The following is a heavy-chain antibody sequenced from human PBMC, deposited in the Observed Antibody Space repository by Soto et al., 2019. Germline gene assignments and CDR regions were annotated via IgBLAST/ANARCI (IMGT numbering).Heavy chain of an antibody. J-gene: IGHJ4*02. Sequence: SETLSLTCTVSGGSISSGGYYWSWIRQHPGKGLEWIGYIYYSGSTYYNPSLKSRVTISVDTSKNQFSLKLSSVTAADTAVYYCARGLAGRPLRRSYFDYWGQGTLVTVSS. CDR1: GGSISSGGYY. CDR2: IYYSGST. V-gene: IGHV4-31*03. D-gene: IGHD6-6*01. CDR3: ARGLAGRPLRRSYFDY.